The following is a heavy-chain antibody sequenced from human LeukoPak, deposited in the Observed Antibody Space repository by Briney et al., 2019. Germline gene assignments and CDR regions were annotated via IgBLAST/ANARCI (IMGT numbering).Heavy chain of an antibody. D-gene: IGHD3-22*01. V-gene: IGHV3-30*18. J-gene: IGHJ4*02. CDR3: AKDRLNTYYYDSSGYYFDY. CDR2: ISYDGSNK. CDR1: GFTFSSYG. Sequence: GGSLRLSCVASGFTFSSYGMHWVRQAPGKGLEWVAVISYDGSNKYYADSVKGRFTISRDNSKNTLYLQMNSLRAEDTAVYYCAKDRLNTYYYDSSGYYFDYWGQGTLVTVSS.